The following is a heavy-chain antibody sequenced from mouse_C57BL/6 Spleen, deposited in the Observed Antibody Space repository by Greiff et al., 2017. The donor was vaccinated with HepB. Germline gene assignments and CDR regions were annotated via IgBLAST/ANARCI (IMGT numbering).Heavy chain of an antibody. CDR1: GFTFTDYY. J-gene: IGHJ4*01. CDR2: IRNKANGYTT. V-gene: IGHV7-3*01. D-gene: IGHD1-1*01. CDR3: ARSLYGSSYAMDY. Sequence: EVKVVESGGGLVQPGGSLSLSCAASGFTFTDYYMSWVRQPPGKALEWLGFIRNKANGYTTEYSASVKGRFTISRDNSQSILYLQMNALRAEDSATYYCARSLYGSSYAMDYWGQGTSVTVSS.